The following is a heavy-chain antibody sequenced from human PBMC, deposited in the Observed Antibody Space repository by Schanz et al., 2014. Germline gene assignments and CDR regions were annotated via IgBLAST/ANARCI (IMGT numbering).Heavy chain of an antibody. D-gene: IGHD3-22*01. V-gene: IGHV3-33*06. CDR1: GFTFSSYT. J-gene: IGHJ4*02. Sequence: VQLVESGGGLVQPGGSLRLSCAASGFTFSSYTMNWVRQAPGKGLEWVAVIWYKGSNKYYADSVRGRFTISRDNSENTLYLQMNSLRAEDTAVYYCAKQHGVIQQVSDYWGQGTLVTVSS. CDR3: AKQHGVIQQVSDY. CDR2: IWYKGSNK.